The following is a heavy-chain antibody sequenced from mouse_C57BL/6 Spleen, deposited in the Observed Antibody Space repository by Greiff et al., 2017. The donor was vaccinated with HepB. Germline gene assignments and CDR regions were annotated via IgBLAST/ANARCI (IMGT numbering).Heavy chain of an antibody. CDR3: ARCPGWYFDV. V-gene: IGHV1-22*01. Sequence: VQLKESGPELVKPGASVKMSCKASGYTFTDYNMHWVKQSHGKSLEWIGYINPNNGGTSYNQKFKGKATLTVNKSSSTAYMELRSLTSEDSAVYYCARCPGWYFDVWGTGTTVTVSS. CDR2: INPNNGGT. J-gene: IGHJ1*03. CDR1: GYTFTDYN.